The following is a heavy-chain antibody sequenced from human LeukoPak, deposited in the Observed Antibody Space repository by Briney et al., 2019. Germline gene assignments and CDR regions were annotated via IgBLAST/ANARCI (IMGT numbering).Heavy chain of an antibody. CDR3: ARDGENYYDSSGYLR. CDR1: GYTFTGYY. Sequence: ASVKVSCKASGYTFTGYYMHWVRQAPGQGLEWMGWINPNSGGTNYAQKFQGRVTMTRDTSISTAYMELSRLRSDDTAVYYCARDGENYYDSSGYLRWGQGTLVTVSS. D-gene: IGHD3-22*01. J-gene: IGHJ4*02. CDR2: INPNSGGT. V-gene: IGHV1-2*02.